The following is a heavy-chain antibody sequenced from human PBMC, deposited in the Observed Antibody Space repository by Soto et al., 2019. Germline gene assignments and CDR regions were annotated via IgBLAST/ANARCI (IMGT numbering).Heavy chain of an antibody. CDR2: IYYSGST. CDR1: GGSISSGGYY. CDR3: ARLSRWRLSAGPLADY. Sequence: QVQLQESGPGLVKPSQTLSLTCTVSGGSISSGGYYWSWIRQHPGKGLEWIGYIYYSGSTYYNPSLKSRVTISVDTSKNQFSLKLSSVTAADTAVYYCARLSRWRLSAGPLADYWGQGTLVTVSS. J-gene: IGHJ4*02. D-gene: IGHD3-16*02. V-gene: IGHV4-31*03.